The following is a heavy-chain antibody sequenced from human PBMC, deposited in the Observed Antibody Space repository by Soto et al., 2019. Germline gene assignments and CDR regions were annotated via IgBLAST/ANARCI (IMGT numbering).Heavy chain of an antibody. Sequence: SETLSLTCTVSGGSISSYYWSWIRQPPGKGLEWIGYIYYSGSTNYNPSLKSRVTISVDTSKNQFSLKLSSVTAADTAVYYCARHRGLYYYYYYMDVWGKGTTVTVSS. V-gene: IGHV4-59*08. CDR2: IYYSGST. CDR1: GGSISSYY. D-gene: IGHD3-10*01. CDR3: ARHRGLYYYYYYMDV. J-gene: IGHJ6*03.